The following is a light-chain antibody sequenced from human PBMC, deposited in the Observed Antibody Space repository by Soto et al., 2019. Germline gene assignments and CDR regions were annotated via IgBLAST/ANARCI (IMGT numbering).Light chain of an antibody. V-gene: IGKV1-39*01. Sequence: DIQMTQSPSSLSASVGDRVTITCRAGQSISVYLNWYQQKPGRAPKLLVFGAATLHTGVPPKFSGRGSGTNFTLTINSLQPEDFATYYCKQSYTSLALTFGGGTTVE. CDR3: KQSYTSLALT. CDR1: QSISVY. J-gene: IGKJ4*01. CDR2: GAA.